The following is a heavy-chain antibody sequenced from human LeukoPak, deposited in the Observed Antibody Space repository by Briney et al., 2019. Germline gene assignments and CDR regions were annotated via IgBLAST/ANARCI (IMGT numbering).Heavy chain of an antibody. Sequence: VASVKVSCKASGYTFTSYYMHWVRQAPGQGLERMGIINPSGGSTSYAQKFQGRVTMTRDTSTSTVYMELSSLRSEDTAVYYCAREGEYCGGDCYSSWFDPWGQGTLVTVSS. CDR1: GYTFTSYY. V-gene: IGHV1-46*01. CDR2: INPSGGST. D-gene: IGHD2-21*02. J-gene: IGHJ5*02. CDR3: AREGEYCGGDCYSSWFDP.